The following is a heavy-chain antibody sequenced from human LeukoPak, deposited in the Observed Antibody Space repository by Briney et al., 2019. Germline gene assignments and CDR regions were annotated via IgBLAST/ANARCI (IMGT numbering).Heavy chain of an antibody. J-gene: IGHJ3*02. CDR1: GFTFSSYA. V-gene: IGHV3-30-3*01. CDR2: ISYDGSNK. CDR3: ARDNYDANAFDI. D-gene: IGHD3-22*01. Sequence: GGSLRLSCAASGFTFSSYAMHWVRQAPGKGLEWVAVISYDGSNKYYADSVKGRFTISRDNSKNTLYLQMNSLRAEDTAVYYCARDNYDANAFDIWGQGTMVTVSS.